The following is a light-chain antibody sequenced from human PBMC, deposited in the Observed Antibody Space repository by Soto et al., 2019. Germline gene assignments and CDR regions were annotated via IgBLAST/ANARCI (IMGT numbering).Light chain of an antibody. V-gene: IGKV1-5*01. CDR2: DAS. Sequence: DIQMTQSPSTLSASVGDRVTITCRASQSISSWLAWYQQKPGKAPKLLIYDASDLESGVPSRFSGSGSGTEFTLPISSLQPDDFATYYCQQFSIYPLTFGGGTRVEIK. J-gene: IGKJ4*01. CDR1: QSISSW. CDR3: QQFSIYPLT.